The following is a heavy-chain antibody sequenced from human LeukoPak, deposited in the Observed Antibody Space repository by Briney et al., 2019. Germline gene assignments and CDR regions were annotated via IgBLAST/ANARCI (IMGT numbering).Heavy chain of an antibody. CDR2: TPHSGTNE. CDR3: ARGNPGGLDP. D-gene: IGHD2/OR15-2a*01. Sequence: RPGRSLRLSCAASGFTFSGYDMHWVRQAPGKGLEWVAVTPHSGTNEYYPDSVKGRFTISRDNSKNTLYLQMNSLRTEDTAMYYCARGNPGGLDPWGQGTLVTVSS. CDR1: GFTFSGYD. J-gene: IGHJ5*02. V-gene: IGHV3-30-3*01.